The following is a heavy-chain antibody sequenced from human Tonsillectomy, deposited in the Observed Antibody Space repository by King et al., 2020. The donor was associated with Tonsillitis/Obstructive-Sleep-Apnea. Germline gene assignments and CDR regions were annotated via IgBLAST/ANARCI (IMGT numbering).Heavy chain of an antibody. CDR3: AKGADYCSSTSCYYYYMDV. CDR2: ISGSGGRT. CDR1: GLTFSSYA. J-gene: IGHJ6*03. V-gene: IGHV3-23*04. D-gene: IGHD2-2*01. Sequence: EVQLVESGGGLVQPGGSLRLSCADSGLTFSSYAMSWVRQAPGQGLEWVSGISGSGGRTYYADSVKGRFTISRDNSKNTLYLQMNSLRAEDTAVYFCAKGADYCSSTSCYYYYMDVWGKGTTDTVSS.